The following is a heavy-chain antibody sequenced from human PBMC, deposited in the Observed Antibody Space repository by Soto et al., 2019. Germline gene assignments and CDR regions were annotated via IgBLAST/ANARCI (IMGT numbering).Heavy chain of an antibody. Sequence: GAPVKVSCKASGYTFTSYGISWVRQAPGQGLEWMGWISAYNDKTTYAQKFQGRLTMTTDTSSNTAYMELRSLRYDDTAVYYCARFTGISKWTFDSWGQGTLVTVSS. CDR2: ISAYNDKT. CDR3: ARFTGISKWTFDS. J-gene: IGHJ4*02. D-gene: IGHD1-26*01. CDR1: GYTFTSYG. V-gene: IGHV1-18*01.